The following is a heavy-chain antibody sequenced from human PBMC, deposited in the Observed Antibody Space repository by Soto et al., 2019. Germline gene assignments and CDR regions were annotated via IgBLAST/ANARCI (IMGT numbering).Heavy chain of an antibody. CDR3: LKASGSGWIQPFAY. D-gene: IGHD3-10*01. Sequence: GGSLRLSCAASGFTVSSNYMSWVRQAPGKGLEWVSVIYSGGSTYYADSVKGRFTISRDNSKNTLYLQMNSLRADDTAVYYCLKASGSGWIQPFAYWGQGALVTVSS. CDR2: IYSGGST. CDR1: GFTVSSNY. V-gene: IGHV3-53*01. J-gene: IGHJ4*02.